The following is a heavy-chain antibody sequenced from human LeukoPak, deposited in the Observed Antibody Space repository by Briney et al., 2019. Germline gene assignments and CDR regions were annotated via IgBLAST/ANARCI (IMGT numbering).Heavy chain of an antibody. CDR1: GFTFSSYG. Sequence: PEGSLRLSCAASGFTFSSYGMHWVRQAPGKGLEWVAVIWYDGSNKYYADSVKGRFTISRDNSKNTLYLQMNSLRAEDTAVYYCAKAPIAAAFWFDPWGQGTPVTVSS. CDR2: IWYDGSNK. V-gene: IGHV3-33*06. J-gene: IGHJ5*02. CDR3: AKAPIAAAFWFDP. D-gene: IGHD6-13*01.